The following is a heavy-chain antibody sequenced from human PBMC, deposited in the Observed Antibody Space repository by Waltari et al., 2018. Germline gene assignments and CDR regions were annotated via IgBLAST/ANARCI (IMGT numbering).Heavy chain of an antibody. CDR3: ARSYSSGWYSPYYYYGMDV. D-gene: IGHD6-19*01. Sequence: QVQLVQSGAEVKKPGASVKVSCKASGYTFTSYAMHWVRHAPGQRLEWMGWINAGNGNTKYSQKFQGRVTITRDTSASTAYMELSSLRSEDTAVYYCARSYSSGWYSPYYYYGMDVWGQGTTVTVSS. CDR1: GYTFTSYA. CDR2: INAGNGNT. J-gene: IGHJ6*02. V-gene: IGHV1-3*01.